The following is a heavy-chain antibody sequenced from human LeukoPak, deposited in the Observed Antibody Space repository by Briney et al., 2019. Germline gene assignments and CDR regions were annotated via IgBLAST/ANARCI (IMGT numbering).Heavy chain of an antibody. CDR2: ISYDGSNK. Sequence: PGGSLRLSCAASGFTFSSYAMHWVRQAPGKGLEWVAVISYDGSNKYYADSVKGRFTISRDNSKNTLYLQMNSLRAEDTAVYYCARYGSGSSNYGMDVWGQGTTVTVSX. CDR1: GFTFSSYA. J-gene: IGHJ6*02. CDR3: ARYGSGSSNYGMDV. V-gene: IGHV3-30-3*01. D-gene: IGHD3-10*01.